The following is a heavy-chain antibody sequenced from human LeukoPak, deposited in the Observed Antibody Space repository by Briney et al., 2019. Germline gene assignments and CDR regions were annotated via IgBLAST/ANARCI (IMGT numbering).Heavy chain of an antibody. Sequence: ASVKVSCKASGYTFTSYDINWVRQATGQGLEWMGWMNPNSGNTGYAQKLQGRVTMTTDTSTSTAYMELRSLRSDDTAVYYCARAAVAGGSSFDYWGQGTLVTVSS. CDR2: MNPNSGNT. CDR1: GYTFTSYD. D-gene: IGHD6-19*01. V-gene: IGHV1-8*01. J-gene: IGHJ4*02. CDR3: ARAAVAGGSSFDY.